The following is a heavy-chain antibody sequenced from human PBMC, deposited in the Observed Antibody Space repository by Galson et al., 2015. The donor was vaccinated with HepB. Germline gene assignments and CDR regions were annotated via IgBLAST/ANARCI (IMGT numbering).Heavy chain of an antibody. J-gene: IGHJ4*02. CDR2: TRNKANYYTT. Sequence: SLRLSCAVSGFRFTDHYMAWVRQAPGKGLEWLGRTRNKANYYTTAYAASVQCRFTISRDDSSYSLYMKMNSLRTEDTAVYYCDAGGVDYGCNGGGLDYWGQGTRVIVSS. CDR1: GFRFTDHY. D-gene: IGHD4-23*01. V-gene: IGHV3-72*01. CDR3: DAGGVDYGCNGGGLDY.